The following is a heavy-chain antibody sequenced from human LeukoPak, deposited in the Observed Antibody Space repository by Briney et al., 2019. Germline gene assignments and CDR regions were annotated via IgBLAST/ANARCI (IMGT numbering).Heavy chain of an antibody. CDR1: GFTFSSYA. Sequence: GRSLRLSCAASGFTFSSYAMHWVRQAPGKGLEWVAVISYDGSNKYYADSVKGRFTISRDNSKNTLYVQMNSLRVEDTAVYYCARDHGILTGPIYNFDYWGQGTLVTVSS. V-gene: IGHV3-30*04. CDR2: ISYDGSNK. J-gene: IGHJ4*02. D-gene: IGHD3-9*01. CDR3: ARDHGILTGPIYNFDY.